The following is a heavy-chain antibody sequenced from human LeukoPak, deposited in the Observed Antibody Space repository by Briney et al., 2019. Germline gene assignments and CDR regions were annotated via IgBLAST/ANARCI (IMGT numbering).Heavy chain of an antibody. V-gene: IGHV4-59*01. CDR2: IHYSGST. CDR3: ARDKVVGTGDAFDI. D-gene: IGHD6-19*01. J-gene: IGHJ3*02. Sequence: SETLSLTCSVSGVSITSYYWSWIRQSPGKGLEWIGYIHYSGSTNYNPSLKSRVTISGDTSKNQFSLKLSSVTAADTAVYYCARDKVVGTGDAFDIWGQGTMVTVSS. CDR1: GVSITSYY.